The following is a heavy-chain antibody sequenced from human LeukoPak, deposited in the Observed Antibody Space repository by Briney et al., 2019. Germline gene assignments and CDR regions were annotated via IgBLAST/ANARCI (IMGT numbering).Heavy chain of an antibody. CDR2: ISVYNGNT. J-gene: IGHJ3*02. D-gene: IGHD6-19*01. CDR3: ARAGGWAREDYKGEAFDI. Sequence: ASVKVSCKASGYTFTNFGISWVRQAPGQGLEWMGWISVYNGNTNYAEKVQGRVTMTADTSTRTAYMELRSLRSDDTAVYYCARAGGWAREDYKGEAFDIWGQGTKVTVSS. CDR1: GYTFTNFG. V-gene: IGHV1-18*01.